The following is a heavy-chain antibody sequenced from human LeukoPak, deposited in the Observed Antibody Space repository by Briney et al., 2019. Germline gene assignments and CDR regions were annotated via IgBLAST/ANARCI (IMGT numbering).Heavy chain of an antibody. Sequence: PGGSLRLSCAASGFTFSRFSMSWVRQAPGKGLEWVSSITSSSYIYYADSVKGRFTISRDNAKNSLYLQMNSLRAEDTAVYYCTREPVTIFGVVINPKYFDYWGQGTLVTVSS. CDR3: TREPVTIFGVVINPKYFDY. CDR2: ITSSSYI. V-gene: IGHV3-21*01. CDR1: GFTFSRFS. D-gene: IGHD3-3*01. J-gene: IGHJ4*02.